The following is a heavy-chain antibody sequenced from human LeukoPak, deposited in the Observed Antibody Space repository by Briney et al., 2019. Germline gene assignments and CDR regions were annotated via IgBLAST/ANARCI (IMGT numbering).Heavy chain of an antibody. D-gene: IGHD2-15*01. CDR3: ARGVYCSGGSCYALLDD. CDR2: IYHSGST. Sequence: SGTLSLTCAVSGGSISSSNWWSWVRQPPGKGLEWIGEIYHSGSTNYNPSLKSRVTISVDKSKNQFSLKLCSVTAADTAVYYCARGVYCSGGSCYALLDDWGQGTLVTVSS. CDR1: GGSISSSNW. V-gene: IGHV4-4*02. J-gene: IGHJ4*02.